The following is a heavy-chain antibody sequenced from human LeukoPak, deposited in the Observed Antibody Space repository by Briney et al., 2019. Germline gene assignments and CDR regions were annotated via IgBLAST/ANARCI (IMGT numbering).Heavy chain of an antibody. Sequence: SVKVSCKVSGYTLTELSMHWVRQAPGKGLEWMGGFDPEDGETIYAQKFQGRVTMTEDTSTDTAYMELSSLRSEDTAVYYCARGMASRAYDFWSGEAFDYWGQGTLVTVSS. CDR1: GYTLTELS. J-gene: IGHJ4*02. V-gene: IGHV1-24*01. D-gene: IGHD3-3*01. CDR2: FDPEDGET. CDR3: ARGMASRAYDFWSGEAFDY.